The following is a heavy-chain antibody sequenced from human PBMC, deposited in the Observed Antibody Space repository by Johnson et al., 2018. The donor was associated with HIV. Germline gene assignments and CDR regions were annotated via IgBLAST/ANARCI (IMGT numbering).Heavy chain of an antibody. J-gene: IGHJ3*02. CDR2: ISSSGSTI. D-gene: IGHD3-10*01. CDR3: ALEAVRSTDAFDI. CDR1: GFTFSDYY. V-gene: IGHV3-11*01. Sequence: QVQLVESGGGLVKPGGSLRLSCAASGFTFSDYYMTWIRQAPGKGLEWVSYISSSGSTIYYADSVKGRFTISRDNAKNSLYLQTNSLRAEDTAVYYCALEAVRSTDAFDIWGQGTMVIVSS.